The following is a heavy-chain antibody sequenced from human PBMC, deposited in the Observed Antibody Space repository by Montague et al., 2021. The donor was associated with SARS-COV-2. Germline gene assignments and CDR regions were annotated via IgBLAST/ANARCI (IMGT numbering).Heavy chain of an antibody. Sequence: SETLSLTCAVSGGSISSSNWWSWVRQPPGKGLEWIGEIYHSGSTNYNPSLKSRVTISVDKSKNQFSLKLSSVIAADTAVYYCARVLGGYCSGGSCYRGWYFDLWGRGTLVTVSS. J-gene: IGHJ2*01. V-gene: IGHV4-4*02. CDR1: GGSISSSNW. CDR2: IYHSGST. D-gene: IGHD2-15*01. CDR3: ARVLGGYCSGGSCYRGWYFDL.